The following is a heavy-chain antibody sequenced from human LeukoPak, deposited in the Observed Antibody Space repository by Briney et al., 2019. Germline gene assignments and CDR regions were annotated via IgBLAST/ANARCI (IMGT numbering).Heavy chain of an antibody. J-gene: IGHJ4*02. CDR3: AKDRGSSSWYGFYFDY. D-gene: IGHD6-13*01. CDR2: ISGSGDST. Sequence: GGSLRLSCAASGFTFSSYAMSWVRQAPGRGLEWVSSISGSGDSTYYADSVKGRFTISRDNSKNTLYLQMNSLRAEDTAVYYCAKDRGSSSWYGFYFDYWGQGTLVTVSS. CDR1: GFTFSSYA. V-gene: IGHV3-23*01.